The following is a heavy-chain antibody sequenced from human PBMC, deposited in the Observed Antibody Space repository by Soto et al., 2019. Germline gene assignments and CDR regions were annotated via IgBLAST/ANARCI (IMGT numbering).Heavy chain of an antibody. Sequence: SVKVSCKASGGSFSSYAIIWVRQAPGQGLEWMGGIIPIFGTANYAQKFQGRVTITADKSTSTAYMELSSLKSEDTAVYYCASAGSTAARTHYYYYYGMDVWGQGTTVTVSS. CDR3: ASAGSTAARTHYYYYYGMDV. CDR2: IIPIFGTA. V-gene: IGHV1-69*06. J-gene: IGHJ6*02. CDR1: GGSFSSYA. D-gene: IGHD6-6*01.